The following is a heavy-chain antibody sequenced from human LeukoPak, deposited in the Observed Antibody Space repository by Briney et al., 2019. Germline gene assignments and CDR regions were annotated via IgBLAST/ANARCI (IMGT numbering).Heavy chain of an antibody. J-gene: IGHJ4*02. Sequence: GGSLRLSCAASGFTFSSYGMHWVRQAPGKGLEWVSAISGSGGSTYYADSVKGRFTISRDNSKNTLYLQMNGLRAEDTAVYYCAKDPPTVTTASDYWGQGTLVTVSS. CDR3: AKDPPTVTTASDY. V-gene: IGHV3-23*01. CDR2: ISGSGGST. CDR1: GFTFSSYG. D-gene: IGHD4-17*01.